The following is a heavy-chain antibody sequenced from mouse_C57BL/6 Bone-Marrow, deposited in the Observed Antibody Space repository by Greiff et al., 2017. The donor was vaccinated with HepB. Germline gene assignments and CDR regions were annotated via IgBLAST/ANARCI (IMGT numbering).Heavy chain of an antibody. CDR1: GYTFTSYW. Sequence: QVQLQQPGAELVKPGASVKLSCKASGYTFTSYWMHWVKQRPGRGLEWIGRIDPNSGGTKYNEKFKSKATLTVDKPSSTAYMELRSLTSEDSAVYFCARPPYYGSSYDWYFDVWGTGTTVTVSS. D-gene: IGHD1-1*01. V-gene: IGHV1-62-3*01. J-gene: IGHJ1*03. CDR2: IDPNSGGT. CDR3: ARPPYYGSSYDWYFDV.